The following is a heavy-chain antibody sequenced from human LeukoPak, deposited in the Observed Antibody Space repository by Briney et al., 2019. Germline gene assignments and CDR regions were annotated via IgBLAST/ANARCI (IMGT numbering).Heavy chain of an antibody. V-gene: IGHV3-74*01. J-gene: IGHJ4*02. CDR1: GFTFISYW. CDR3: AKDRRLGYSDGYHDY. Sequence: GGCLRLSCAASGFTFISYWMNWVRQVPGKRLVWVSRINPGGTSTADADSVNSRFTISRDNSKNTLYLQMNSLRAEDTAEYYCAKDRRLGYSDGYHDYWGQGTLVTVSS. CDR2: INPGGTST. D-gene: IGHD5-18*01.